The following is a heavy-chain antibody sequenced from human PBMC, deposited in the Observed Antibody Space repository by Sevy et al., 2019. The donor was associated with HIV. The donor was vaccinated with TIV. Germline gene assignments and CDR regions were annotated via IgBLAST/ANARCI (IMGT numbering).Heavy chain of an antibody. D-gene: IGHD6-13*01. CDR1: GFTFSSYG. CDR3: AKDIRIAAAETYYYYGMDV. J-gene: IGHJ6*02. CDR2: ISYDGSNK. V-gene: IGHV3-30*18. Sequence: GGSLRRSCAASGFTFSSYGMHWVRQAPGKGLEWVAVISYDGSNKYYADSVKGRFTISRDNSKNTLYLQMNSLRAEDTAVYYCAKDIRIAAAETYYYYGMDVWGQGTTVTVSS.